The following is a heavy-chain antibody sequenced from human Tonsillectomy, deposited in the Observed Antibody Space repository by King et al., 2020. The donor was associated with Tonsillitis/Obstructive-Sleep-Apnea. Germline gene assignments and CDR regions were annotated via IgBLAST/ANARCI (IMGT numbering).Heavy chain of an antibody. J-gene: IGHJ4*02. Sequence: QFTLKESGPALVKPTQTLTLTCTFSGFSLREDGMCVSWIRQPPGKALEWLARIDWDGDWDNDKHYSTSLEARLTISKDTSKNQVVLTMTNMDPVDTATYYCARITEVGIDHWGQGTLVTVSS. CDR2: IDWDGDWDNDK. D-gene: IGHD1-26*01. CDR1: GFSLREDGMC. V-gene: IGHV2-70*15. CDR3: ARITEVGIDH.